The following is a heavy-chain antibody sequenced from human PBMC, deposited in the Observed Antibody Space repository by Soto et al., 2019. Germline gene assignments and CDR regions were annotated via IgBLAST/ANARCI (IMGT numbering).Heavy chain of an antibody. Sequence: PSETLSLTCTVSGGSISSYCWSWIRQPPGKGLEWIGYIYYSGSTNYNPSLKSRVTISVDTSKNQFSLKLTSVTAADTAVYYCARGDTYFDYWGQGTLVTVSS. D-gene: IGHD5-18*01. CDR3: ARGDTYFDY. V-gene: IGHV4-59*01. CDR2: IYYSGST. J-gene: IGHJ4*02. CDR1: GGSISSYC.